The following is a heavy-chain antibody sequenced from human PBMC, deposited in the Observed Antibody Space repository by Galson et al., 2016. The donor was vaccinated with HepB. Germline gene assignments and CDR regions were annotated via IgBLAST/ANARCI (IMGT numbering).Heavy chain of an antibody. CDR1: GFSLTSTGVG. V-gene: IGHV2-5*02. Sequence: PALVKPTQTLTLTCTFSGFSLTSTGVGVGWFRQPPGKALEWLALIYWDDDKRYSPSLKSRLTITRDSSKNQVVLTMTNMDPADTGTYFCAHGGVFFGVIRGKGWFDPGGQGTLVTVSS. CDR2: IYWDDDK. CDR3: AHGGVFFGVIRGKGWFDP. J-gene: IGHJ5*02. D-gene: IGHD2-8*02.